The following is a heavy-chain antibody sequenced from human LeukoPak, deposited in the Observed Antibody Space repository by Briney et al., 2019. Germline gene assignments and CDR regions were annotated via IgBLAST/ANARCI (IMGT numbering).Heavy chain of an antibody. V-gene: IGHV3-7*04. CDR1: GFNFSCYW. CDR3: ARVKSGYSYGPHYYYYYMDV. Sequence: GGPLRLSYAASGFNFSCYWMSWVRQAPGKGVEWVANIKQDGSEKNYVASEKGRFTITRDNAKNSLHLQMNSLRAEDTAVYYCARVKSGYSYGPHYYYYYMDVWGKGTTVTVSS. CDR2: IKQDGSEK. J-gene: IGHJ6*03. D-gene: IGHD5-18*01.